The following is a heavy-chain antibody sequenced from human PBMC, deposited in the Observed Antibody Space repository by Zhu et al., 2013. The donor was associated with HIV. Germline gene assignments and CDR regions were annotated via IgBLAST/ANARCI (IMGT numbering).Heavy chain of an antibody. CDR1: GYILADYY. Sequence: QAQLLQSGAEVKKPGASVKVPCKASGYILADYYLHWVRQAPGQGLEWMGGIIPVFGTVNYAQTFQGRVTITADELTKTAYMDLRRLRFDDTAVYYCARDGEEYNMDNWFDFWGQGTLVTVSS. J-gene: IGHJ5*01. CDR2: IIPVFGTV. CDR3: ARDGEEYNMDNWFDF. D-gene: IGHD1-1*01. V-gene: IGHV1-69*13.